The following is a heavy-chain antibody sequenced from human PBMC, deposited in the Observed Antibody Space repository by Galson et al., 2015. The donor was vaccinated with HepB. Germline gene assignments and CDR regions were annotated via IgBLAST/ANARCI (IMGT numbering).Heavy chain of an antibody. CDR3: AADLVGATTYFDY. CDR2: IVVGSGNT. Sequence: SVKVSCKASGFTFTSSAMQWVRQARGQRLEWIGWIVVGSGNTNYAQKFQERVTITRDMSTSTAYMELSSLRSEDTAVYYCAADLVGATTYFDYWGQGTLVTVSS. CDR1: GFTFTSSA. J-gene: IGHJ4*02. V-gene: IGHV1-58*02. D-gene: IGHD1-26*01.